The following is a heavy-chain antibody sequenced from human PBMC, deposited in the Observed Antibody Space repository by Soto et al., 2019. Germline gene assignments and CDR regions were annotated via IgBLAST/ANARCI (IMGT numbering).Heavy chain of an antibody. D-gene: IGHD3-10*01. Sequence: GGSLRLSCAASGFTFSSYSMNWVRQAPGKGLEWVSSISSSSSYIYYADSVKGRFTISRDNAKNSLYLQMNSLRAEDTAVYYCGRIDTMVRGEAFDIWGQGTMVTVSS. CDR2: ISSSSSYI. CDR3: GRIDTMVRGEAFDI. V-gene: IGHV3-21*01. J-gene: IGHJ3*02. CDR1: GFTFSSYS.